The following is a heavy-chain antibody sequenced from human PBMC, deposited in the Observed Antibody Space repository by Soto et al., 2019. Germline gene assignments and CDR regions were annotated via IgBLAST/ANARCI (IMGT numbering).Heavy chain of an antibody. CDR2: VYYSGST. D-gene: IGHD5-18*01. Sequence: QVQLQESGPGLVKPSQTLSLTCTVSGGSISSGDYYWSWIRQPPGKGLEWIGYVYYSGSTYYNPSLKSRVTISVDPSKTQFSLKLSSVTAADTAVYYCAREFRGYSSAHFDYWGQGTLVTVSS. J-gene: IGHJ4*02. CDR3: AREFRGYSSAHFDY. CDR1: GGSISSGDYY. V-gene: IGHV4-30-4*01.